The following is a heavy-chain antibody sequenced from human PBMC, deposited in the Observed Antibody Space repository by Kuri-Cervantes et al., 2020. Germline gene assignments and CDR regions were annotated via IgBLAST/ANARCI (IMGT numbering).Heavy chain of an antibody. Sequence: GSLRLSCAVYGGPFSGYYWSWIRQPPGKGLEWVGEINHSGSTNYNPSLKSRVTISVDTSKNQFSLKLSSVTAADTAVYYCARGPGAPSGIAARPKYFNYWGQGTLVTVSS. J-gene: IGHJ4*02. D-gene: IGHD6-6*01. CDR2: INHSGST. V-gene: IGHV4-34*01. CDR3: ARGPGAPSGIAARPKYFNY. CDR1: GGPFSGYY.